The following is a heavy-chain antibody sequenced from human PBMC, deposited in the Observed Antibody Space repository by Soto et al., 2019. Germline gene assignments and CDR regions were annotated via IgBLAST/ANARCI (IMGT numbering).Heavy chain of an antibody. V-gene: IGHV3-30-3*01. Sequence: QVHLVESGGGVVQPGRSLRLSCAASGFTFSSYSMHRVRQAPGKGLEWVAVISYDGSYKYNADSVKGRFTISRDNSRNTLYLQLNSLRADDTAVYYCARGAGIAVTSTSFDCWGQGTLVTVSS. CDR1: GFTFSSYS. D-gene: IGHD6-19*01. J-gene: IGHJ4*02. CDR3: ARGAGIAVTSTSFDC. CDR2: ISYDGSYK.